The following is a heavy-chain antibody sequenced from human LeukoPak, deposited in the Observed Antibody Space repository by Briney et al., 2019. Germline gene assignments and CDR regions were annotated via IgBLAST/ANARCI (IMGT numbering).Heavy chain of an antibody. J-gene: IGHJ2*01. CDR3: ARDPWYQENWYFDL. CDR1: GFTFSSYS. V-gene: IGHV3-21*01. CDR2: ISSSSSYI. D-gene: IGHD2-2*01. Sequence: PGGSLRLSCAASGFTFSSYSMNWVRQAPGKGLEWVSSISSSSSYIYYADSVKGRFTISRDNAKNSLYLQMNSLRAEDTAVYYCARDPWYQENWYFDLWGRGTLVTVSS.